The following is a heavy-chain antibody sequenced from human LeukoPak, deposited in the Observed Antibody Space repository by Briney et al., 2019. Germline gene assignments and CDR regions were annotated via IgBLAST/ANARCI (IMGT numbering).Heavy chain of an antibody. J-gene: IGHJ4*02. CDR2: IKEDGNEK. CDR3: ATGGRRYYPD. D-gene: IGHD2/OR15-2a*01. CDR1: GFMFSSNT. Sequence: GGSLRLSCVVSGFMFSSNTMSWVRQAPGKGLEWVANIKEDGNEKHYVDSVKGRSTIYRDNAKNPLFLQMNSLRAEDTAVYYCATGGRRYYPDWGQGTLVTVSS. V-gene: IGHV3-7*01.